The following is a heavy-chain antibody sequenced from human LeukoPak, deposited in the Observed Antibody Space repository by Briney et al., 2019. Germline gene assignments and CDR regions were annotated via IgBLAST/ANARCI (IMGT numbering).Heavy chain of an antibody. CDR3: ARDFSGSWYGGFDY. V-gene: IGHV1-2*02. Sequence: ASVKVSCKASGYTFTGYYMHWVRQAPGQGLEWMGWINPNSGGTNYAQKFQGRVTMTRDTSISTAYMELSRLRSDDTAVYYCARDFSGSWYGGFDYWGQGTLVTVSS. J-gene: IGHJ4*02. CDR1: GYTFTGYY. CDR2: INPNSGGT. D-gene: IGHD6-13*01.